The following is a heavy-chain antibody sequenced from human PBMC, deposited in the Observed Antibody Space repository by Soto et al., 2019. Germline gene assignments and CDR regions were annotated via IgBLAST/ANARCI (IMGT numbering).Heavy chain of an antibody. J-gene: IGHJ6*03. Sequence: GGSLRLSCAASGFTFSSYAMSWVRQDPGKGLEWVSAISGSGVSTYYPDSLKGRFSISRDNSKNTLYLQMNSLRAEDSSVYYCAKSLYYYYMDFFCKVTTVTVSS. CDR2: ISGSGVST. CDR1: GFTFSSYA. V-gene: IGHV3-23*01. CDR3: AKSLYYYYMDF.